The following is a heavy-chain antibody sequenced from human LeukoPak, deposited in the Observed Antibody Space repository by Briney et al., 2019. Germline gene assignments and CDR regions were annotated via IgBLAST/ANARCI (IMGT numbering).Heavy chain of an antibody. CDR2: IYHSGST. CDR1: GDSINSGVYY. V-gene: IGHV4-31*03. J-gene: IGHJ1*01. Sequence: PSETLSLTCTVSGDSINSGVYYWSWIRQHPVKGLEWIGYIYHSGSTYYNPSLKSRVTLSVDTSKNQFSLKLSSVTAADTAVYYCARGERYFDWLFPNNPRRSAAEYFQHWGQGTLVTVSS. D-gene: IGHD3-9*01. CDR3: ARGERYFDWLFPNNPRRSAAEYFQH.